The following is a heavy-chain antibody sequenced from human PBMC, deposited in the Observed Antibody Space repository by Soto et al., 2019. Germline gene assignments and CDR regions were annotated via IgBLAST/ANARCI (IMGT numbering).Heavy chain of an antibody. CDR2: IYYSGST. V-gene: IGHV4-59*01. D-gene: IGHD1-26*01. Sequence: SETLSLTCTVSGGSISSYYWSWIRQPPGKGLEWIGYIYYSGSTNYNPSLKSRVTISVDTSKNQFSLKLSSVTAADTAVYYCAREDLVGANFDYWGQGTLVTVSS. J-gene: IGHJ4*02. CDR3: AREDLVGANFDY. CDR1: GGSISSYY.